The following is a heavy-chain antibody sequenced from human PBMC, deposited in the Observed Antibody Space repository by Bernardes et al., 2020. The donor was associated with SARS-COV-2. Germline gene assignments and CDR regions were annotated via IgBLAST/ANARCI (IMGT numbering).Heavy chain of an antibody. V-gene: IGHV4-31*03. CDR3: ASDRSVSMVRGILLSGLDV. Sequence: SETLSLTCTVSGGSITSCDNYWTWIRQRPGKGLEWFRFIYNSGNTYYNPSLRSRVTISVDTSENHFSLKLNSVTAADTAVYFCASDRSVSMVRGILLSGLDVWRHGTAVTVAS. CDR2: IYNSGNT. CDR1: GGSITSCDNY. D-gene: IGHD3-10*01. J-gene: IGHJ6*02.